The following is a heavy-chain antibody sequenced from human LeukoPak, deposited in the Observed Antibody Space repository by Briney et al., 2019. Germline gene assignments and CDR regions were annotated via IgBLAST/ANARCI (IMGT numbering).Heavy chain of an antibody. V-gene: IGHV3-74*01. CDR1: GFTFSSYW. J-gene: IGHJ4*02. CDR2: INSDGSST. Sequence: GGSLRLSCAASGFTFSSYWMHWVRQAPGKGLVWVSRINSDGSSTSYADSVKGRFTISRDNSKNTLYLQMNSLRAEDTAVYYCAKDRVPDSSSWFPPYYFDYWGQGTLVTVSS. D-gene: IGHD6-13*01. CDR3: AKDRVPDSSSWFPPYYFDY.